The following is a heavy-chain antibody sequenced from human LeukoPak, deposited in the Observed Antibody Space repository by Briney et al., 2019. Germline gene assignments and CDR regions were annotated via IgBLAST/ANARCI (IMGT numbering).Heavy chain of an antibody. J-gene: IGHJ4*02. CDR2: LSSSGSHV. CDR3: ARDAGNSSGWNDFDY. D-gene: IGHD6-19*01. CDR1: GFTFTTYS. Sequence: GGYLRLSCAASGFTFTTYSMNWVRQAPGKGLEWVSFLSSSGSHVYYADSVKGRFTISRDNAKNSLYLQMNGLRAEDTAVYYCARDAGNSSGWNDFDYWGQGTLVTVSS. V-gene: IGHV3-21*01.